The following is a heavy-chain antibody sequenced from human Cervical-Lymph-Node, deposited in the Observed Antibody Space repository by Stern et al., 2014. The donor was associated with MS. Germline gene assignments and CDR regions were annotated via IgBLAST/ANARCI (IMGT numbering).Heavy chain of an antibody. CDR3: ARAGLRQEFLHH. CDR2: INPNTGGT. J-gene: IGHJ1*01. CDR1: GYSFTDYY. D-gene: IGHD2-21*01. Sequence: VQLLESGAQVKKPGASVKVSCKASGYSFTDYYIHWVRQAPGQGLEWMGWINPNTGGTNYAQKFQAWVTLTRDTSITTTYMELSRLTSDDTAVYFCARAGLRQEFLHHWGQGTLVTVSS. V-gene: IGHV1-2*04.